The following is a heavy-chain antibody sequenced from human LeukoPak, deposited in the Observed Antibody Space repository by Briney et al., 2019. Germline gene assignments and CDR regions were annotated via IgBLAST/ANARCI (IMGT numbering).Heavy chain of an antibody. J-gene: IGHJ4*02. V-gene: IGHV4-38-2*01. Sequence: PSETLSLTCAVSGYSISSGYYWGWIRPPPGKGLEWIGSIYHRGSTYYNPSLKSRVTISVDMSKNQFSLRLSSMTAADTAVYCARVSGMNIEDWGLGTLVTVSS. CDR3: ARVSGMNIED. CDR2: IYHRGST. D-gene: IGHD3-10*01. CDR1: GYSISSGYY.